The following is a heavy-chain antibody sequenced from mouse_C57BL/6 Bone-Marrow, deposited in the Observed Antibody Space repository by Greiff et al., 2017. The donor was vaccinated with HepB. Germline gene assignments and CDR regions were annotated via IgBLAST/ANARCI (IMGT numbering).Heavy chain of an antibody. CDR1: GYTFASYW. CDR3: ARWGYYGSNY. V-gene: IGHV1-69*01. J-gene: IGHJ2*01. CDR2: IDPSDSYT. Sequence: QVQLQQPGAELVMPGASVKLSCKASGYTFASYWMHRVKQRPGQGLEWIGEIDPSDSYTNYNQKFKGKSTLTVDKSSSTAYMQLSSLTSEDSAVYYCARWGYYGSNYWGQGTTLTVSS. D-gene: IGHD1-1*01.